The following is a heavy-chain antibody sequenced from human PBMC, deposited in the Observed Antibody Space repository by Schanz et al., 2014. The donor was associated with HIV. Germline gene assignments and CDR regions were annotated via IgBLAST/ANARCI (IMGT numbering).Heavy chain of an antibody. Sequence: VHLVESGGGLIKPGRSQRLSCTSSGFMFGDYAMSWFRQAPGKGPEWVGFIRSKAYGGTPDYAASVKGRFTISRDDSKSIVYLQMNSLKTDDTAVYYCTRLIVRWFGEAHYTMDAWGRGTTVTVSS. J-gene: IGHJ6*02. V-gene: IGHV3-49*05. CDR2: IRSKAYGGTP. D-gene: IGHD3-10*01. CDR3: TRLIVRWFGEAHYTMDA. CDR1: GFMFGDYA.